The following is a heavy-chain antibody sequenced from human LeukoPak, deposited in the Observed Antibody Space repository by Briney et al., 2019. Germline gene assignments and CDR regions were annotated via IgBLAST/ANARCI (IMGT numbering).Heavy chain of an antibody. D-gene: IGHD6-19*01. CDR3: AKADSSGWFFDY. CDR1: GFTFSSYE. J-gene: IGHJ4*02. CDR2: ISSSGSTI. V-gene: IGHV3-48*03. Sequence: GGSLRLSCAASGFTFSSYEMNWVRQAPGKGLEWVSYISSSGSTIYYADSVKGRFTISRDNSKNTLYLQMNSLRAEDTAVYYCAKADSSGWFFDYWGQGTLVTVSS.